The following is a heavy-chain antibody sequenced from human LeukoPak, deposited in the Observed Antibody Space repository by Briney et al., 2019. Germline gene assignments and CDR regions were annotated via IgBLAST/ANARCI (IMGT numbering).Heavy chain of an antibody. V-gene: IGHV3-66*02. Sequence: GGSLRLSCAASGFTVSSNYMSWVRQAPGKGLEWVSVIYSGGSTYYADSVKGRFTISRDNSKNTLYLQMNSLRAEDTAVYYCARLRFGDAFDIWGQWTMVTVSS. CDR2: IYSGGST. D-gene: IGHD3-3*01. CDR1: GFTVSSNY. CDR3: ARLRFGDAFDI. J-gene: IGHJ3*02.